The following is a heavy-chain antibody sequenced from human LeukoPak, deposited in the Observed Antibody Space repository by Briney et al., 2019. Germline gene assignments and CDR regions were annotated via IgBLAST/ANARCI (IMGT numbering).Heavy chain of an antibody. D-gene: IGHD2-2*01. CDR1: GGTFSNYS. CDR2: IIPIFGTS. Sequence: ASVKVSCKASGGTFSNYSFSWVRQAPGQGLEWMGGIIPIFGTSNYAQKFQGRVTITADESTSTAYMELSSLRSEDTAVYYCARGAVDKDQWFDPWGQGTLVTVSS. J-gene: IGHJ5*02. V-gene: IGHV1-69*01. CDR3: ARGAVDKDQWFDP.